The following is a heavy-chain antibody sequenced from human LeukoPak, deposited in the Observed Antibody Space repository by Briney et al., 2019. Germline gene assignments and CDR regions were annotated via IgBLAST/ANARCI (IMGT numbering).Heavy chain of an antibody. CDR3: AKSPSAWLFDY. D-gene: IGHD2-2*01. CDR1: GFSFSSFA. Sequence: GGSLRLSCAAYGFSFSSFAMSWVRQAPGKGLEWVSGISGSGYEAYYADSVNGRFTISRDNSKSTVFLQMSSLRAEDTAIYYCAKSPSAWLFDYWGQGTLVTVSS. V-gene: IGHV3-23*01. J-gene: IGHJ4*02. CDR2: ISGSGYEA.